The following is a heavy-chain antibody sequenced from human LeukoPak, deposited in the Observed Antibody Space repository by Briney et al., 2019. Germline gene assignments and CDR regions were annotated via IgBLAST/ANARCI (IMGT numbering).Heavy chain of an antibody. V-gene: IGHV3-43D*03. CDR2: ISWDGGST. CDR1: GFTFDDYA. Sequence: GGSLRLSCAASGFTFDDYAMHWVRQAPGKGLEWVSLISWDGGSTYYADSVKGRFTISRDNSKNSLYLQMNSLRAEDTALYYCARRSVARGVLRGYYYMDVWGKGTTVTVSS. D-gene: IGHD3-10*01. CDR3: ARRSVARGVLRGYYYMDV. J-gene: IGHJ6*03.